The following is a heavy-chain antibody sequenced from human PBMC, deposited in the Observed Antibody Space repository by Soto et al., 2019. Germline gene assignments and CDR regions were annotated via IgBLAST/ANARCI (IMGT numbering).Heavy chain of an antibody. CDR1: GGSFSGYY. D-gene: IGHD2-2*01. CDR2: INHSGST. Sequence: SETLSLTCAVYGGSFSGYYWSWIRQPPGKGLEWIGEINHSGSTNYSPSLKSRVTISGDTSKNQFSLKLSSVTAADTAVYYCARGIYCSSTSCYGGSYWFDPWGQGTLVTVSS. CDR3: ARGIYCSSTSCYGGSYWFDP. V-gene: IGHV4-34*01. J-gene: IGHJ5*02.